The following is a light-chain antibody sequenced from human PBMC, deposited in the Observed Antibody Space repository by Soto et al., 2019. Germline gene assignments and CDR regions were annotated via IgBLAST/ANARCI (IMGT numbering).Light chain of an antibody. J-gene: IGLJ1*01. CDR1: SSDIGTYYY. V-gene: IGLV2-14*01. CDR2: EVA. CDR3: SSYTTNGTYV. Sequence: QSALTQPASVSGSPGQSITITCIGSSSDIGTYYYVSWYHQHPGRAPRIMIYEVANRPSGVSDRFSGSKSGSTASLTISGLHAEDEGDYYCSSYTTNGTYVFGSGTKLTVL.